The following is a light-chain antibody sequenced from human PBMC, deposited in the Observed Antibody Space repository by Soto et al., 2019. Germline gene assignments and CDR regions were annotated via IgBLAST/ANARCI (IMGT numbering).Light chain of an antibody. CDR2: GAS. J-gene: IGKJ2*01. CDR1: QSVSSNY. Sequence: EIVLTQSPGTLPLSPGERATLSCRASQSVSSNYLVWYQQKPGQAPRPLIYGASSRATGIPDRFSGSGSGTDITLTTTRLEPEDFAVYYCQQYANSPFTFGQGTKLEIK. CDR3: QQYANSPFT. V-gene: IGKV3-20*01.